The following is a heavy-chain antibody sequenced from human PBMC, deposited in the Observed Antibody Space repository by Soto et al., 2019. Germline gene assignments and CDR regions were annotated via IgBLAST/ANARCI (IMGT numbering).Heavy chain of an antibody. D-gene: IGHD1-1*01. V-gene: IGHV4-59*01. Sequence: VQLQESGPGLVKPSETLSLTCPVSGTSISSYYWSWIRQPPGKGLEWIANIHYSGTTNYNPSLASRVTLSVNTSKNKFYLKMTSVTAADRAVYFCARYNSSAIYYWGRGPLVTVSS. J-gene: IGHJ4*02. CDR2: IHYSGTT. CDR1: GTSISSYY. CDR3: ARYNSSAIYY.